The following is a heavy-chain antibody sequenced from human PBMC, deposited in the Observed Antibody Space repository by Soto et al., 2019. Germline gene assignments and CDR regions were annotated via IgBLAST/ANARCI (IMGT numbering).Heavy chain of an antibody. V-gene: IGHV1-3*01. J-gene: IGHJ5*02. CDR2: INAANGNT. Sequence: QVQLVQSGAEVKKPGASVKVSCKASGYTFTNYQMHWVRQAPGRRLEWMGWINAANGNTKYSEEFQGRVTITRDASASTAYMELSSLRSEDTAVYFCARTSDAATITYGVYNWFDPWGQGTLVTVSS. CDR1: GYTFTNYQ. D-gene: IGHD5-12*01. CDR3: ARTSDAATITYGVYNWFDP.